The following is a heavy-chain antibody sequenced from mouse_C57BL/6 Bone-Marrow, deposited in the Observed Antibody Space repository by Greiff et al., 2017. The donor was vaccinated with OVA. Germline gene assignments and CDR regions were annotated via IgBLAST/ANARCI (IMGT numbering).Heavy chain of an antibody. CDR2: INPNNGGT. CDR3: ARRWNYFDY. J-gene: IGHJ2*01. V-gene: IGHV1-26*01. Sequence: VQLKQSGPELVKPGASVKISCKASGYTFTDYYMNWVKQSHGKSLEWIGDINPNNGGTSYNQKFKGKATLTVDKSSSTAYMELRSLTSEDSAVYYCARRWNYFDYWGQGTTLTVSS. D-gene: IGHD2-3*01. CDR1: GYTFTDYY.